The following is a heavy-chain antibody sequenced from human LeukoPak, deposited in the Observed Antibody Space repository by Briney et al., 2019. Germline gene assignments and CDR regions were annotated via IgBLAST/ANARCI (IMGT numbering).Heavy chain of an antibody. J-gene: IGHJ4*02. V-gene: IGHV3-30*04. CDR3: ARDTAMVPDY. CDR2: ISYDGSNK. CDR1: GFTFSSYA. D-gene: IGHD5-18*01. Sequence: GGSLRLSCAASGFTFSSYAMHWVRQAPGKGLEWVAVISYDGSNKYYADPVKGRFTISRDNSKNTLYLQMNSLRAEDTAVYYCARDTAMVPDYWGQGTLVTVSS.